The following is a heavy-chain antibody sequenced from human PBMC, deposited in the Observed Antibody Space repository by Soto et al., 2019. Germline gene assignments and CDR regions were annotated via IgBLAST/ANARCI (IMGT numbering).Heavy chain of an antibody. CDR1: GYRFGNYW. J-gene: IGHJ2*01. CDR2: IYPGDSDT. V-gene: IGHV5-51*01. CDR3: ARVPAIVFVMVEGRTGYFDL. Sequence: EVQLVQSGAEVKKPGESLKLSCKGSGYRFGNYWIAWVRQMPGKGLEWIGVIYPGDSDTRYSPSFQGQVTISADKSTCTGYLEGSILKASDSALYSCARVPAIVFVMVEGRTGYFDLWGRGTLVFVSS. D-gene: IGHD2-15*01.